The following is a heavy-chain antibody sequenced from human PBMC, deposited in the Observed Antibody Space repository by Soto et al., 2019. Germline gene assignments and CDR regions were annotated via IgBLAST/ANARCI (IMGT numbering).Heavy chain of an antibody. CDR3: AKSVGSPWSKSDY. J-gene: IGHJ4*02. CDR2: ITSTGGST. Sequence: EVQLLESGGGLVQPGGSLRLSCAASGFTFSSTAMSWVRQTPWKGLEGVSAITSTGGSTYYVASVKGRFTIARDNPKNTLFLEMNRLRAEDTEIYYCAKSVGSPWSKSDYWGQGTLVTVSA. CDR1: GFTFSSTA. D-gene: IGHD2-15*01. V-gene: IGHV3-23*01.